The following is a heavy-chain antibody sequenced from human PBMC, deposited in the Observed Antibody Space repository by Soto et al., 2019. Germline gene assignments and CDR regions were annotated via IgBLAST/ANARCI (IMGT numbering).Heavy chain of an antibody. Sequence: PSETLSLTWALSAGSISSRNWWSKVRKPQGKGLEGMGEIYQSGRTNYNPSLTSRVTISVANSKNQLSLKLSSVPAADTAVYYCARENRDYVDFLVQGTLVTVSS. CDR3: ARENRDYVDF. CDR1: AGSISSRNW. J-gene: IGHJ4*02. CDR2: IYQSGRT. V-gene: IGHV4-4*02.